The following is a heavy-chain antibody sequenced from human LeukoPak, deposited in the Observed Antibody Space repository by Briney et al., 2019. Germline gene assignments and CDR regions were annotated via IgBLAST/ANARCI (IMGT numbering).Heavy chain of an antibody. J-gene: IGHJ4*02. CDR1: GFTFRNFA. V-gene: IGHV3-23*01. D-gene: IGHD2-8*01. CDR3: AKDGQSFNSMYDYFDS. Sequence: GGSLRLSCSASGFTFRNFAISWVRQAPGKGLEWVSSIGGGDTHYADSVKGRFTISRDDSRSTVDLQMSSLRAEDTAVYYCAKDGQSFNSMYDYFDSWGQGTLVTVSS. CDR2: IGGGDT.